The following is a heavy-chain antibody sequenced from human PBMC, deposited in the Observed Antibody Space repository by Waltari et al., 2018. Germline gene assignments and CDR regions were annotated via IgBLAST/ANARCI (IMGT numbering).Heavy chain of an antibody. D-gene: IGHD3-3*01. CDR2: IYYRGST. V-gene: IGHV4-39*07. CDR3: ARDRRATVFGIITHFDY. CDR1: GGSISTSTYY. J-gene: IGHJ4*02. Sequence: QLQLQESGPGLVKPSESLSLTCTVSGGSISTSTYYWGWIRQPPGKGLEWIGSIYYRGSTYYNPSLRSRVTISVDTSKNQFSLKLTTVTAADTAVYYCARDRRATVFGIITHFDYWGQGTLVTVSS.